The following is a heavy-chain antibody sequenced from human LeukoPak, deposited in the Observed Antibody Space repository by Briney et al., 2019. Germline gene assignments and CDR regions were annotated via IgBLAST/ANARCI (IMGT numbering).Heavy chain of an antibody. Sequence: SETLSLTCTVSGGSISSYYWSLIRQPAGKGLEWIGRIYTSGSTNYNPSLKSRVTMSVDTSKNQFSLKLSSVTAADTAVYYCARDEGWELPNWFDPWGQGTLVTVSS. CDR2: IYTSGST. J-gene: IGHJ5*02. CDR3: ARDEGWELPNWFDP. V-gene: IGHV4-4*07. CDR1: GGSISSYY. D-gene: IGHD1-26*01.